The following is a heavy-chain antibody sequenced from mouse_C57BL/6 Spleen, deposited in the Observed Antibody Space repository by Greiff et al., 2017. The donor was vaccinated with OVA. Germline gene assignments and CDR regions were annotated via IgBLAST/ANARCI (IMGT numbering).Heavy chain of an antibody. CDR2: IYPRSGNT. D-gene: IGHD1-1*01. Sequence: VQLQQSGAELARPGASVKLSCKASGYTFTSYGISWVKQRTGQGLEWIGEIYPRSGNTYYNEKFKGKDTLTADKSSSTAYMELRSLTSEDSAVYFCARSYYGSSYRYFDVWGTGTTVTVSS. CDR3: ARSYYGSSYRYFDV. CDR1: GYTFTSYG. V-gene: IGHV1-81*01. J-gene: IGHJ1*03.